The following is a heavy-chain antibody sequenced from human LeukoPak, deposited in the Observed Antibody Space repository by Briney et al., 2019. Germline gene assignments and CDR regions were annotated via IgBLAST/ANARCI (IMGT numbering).Heavy chain of an antibody. D-gene: IGHD6-19*01. CDR1: GGSISTYY. V-gene: IGHV4-59*08. CDR3: ARSRIAVAGIIPWFDP. CDR2: VYYSGST. J-gene: IGHJ5*02. Sequence: SETLSLTCTVSGGSISTYYWNWIRQPPGKGLEWIGYVYYSGSTNYNPSLKSRVTISVDTSKNQFFLKLSSVTAADTAVYYCARSRIAVAGIIPWFDPWGQGTLVTVSS.